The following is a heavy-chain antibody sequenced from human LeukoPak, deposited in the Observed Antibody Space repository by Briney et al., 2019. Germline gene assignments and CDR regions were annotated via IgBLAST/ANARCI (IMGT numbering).Heavy chain of an antibody. CDR1: GFTFSSYA. J-gene: IGHJ4*02. D-gene: IGHD3-22*01. Sequence: PGGSLRLFCAASGFTFSSYAMSWVRQAPGKGLEWVSAISGSGGSTYYADSVKGRFTISRDNSKNTLYLQMNSLRAEDTAVYYCAKGIVYYYDSSGYYYAFWGQGTLVTVSS. CDR2: ISGSGGST. CDR3: AKGIVYYYDSSGYYYAF. V-gene: IGHV3-23*01.